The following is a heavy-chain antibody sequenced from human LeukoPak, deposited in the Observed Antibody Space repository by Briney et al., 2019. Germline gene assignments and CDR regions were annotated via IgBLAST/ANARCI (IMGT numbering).Heavy chain of an antibody. J-gene: IGHJ3*02. CDR1: GYTFDTSS. CDR2: ISPQSGNK. Sequence: ASVKVSCKAFGYTFDTSSITWVRQAPGQRLEWMGWISPQSGNKQYAQGVQGRVTMTTDTSRSIAYMELRSLRPDDTAVYYCTRVRNSNNWWGAFDIWGQGTMVTVSS. CDR3: TRVRNSNNWWGAFDI. D-gene: IGHD1-1*01. V-gene: IGHV1-18*01.